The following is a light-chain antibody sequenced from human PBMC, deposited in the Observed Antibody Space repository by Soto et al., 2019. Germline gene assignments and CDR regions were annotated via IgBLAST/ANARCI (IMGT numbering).Light chain of an antibody. V-gene: IGLV2-23*01. CDR3: CSFAGNSLPFV. CDR2: EGT. J-gene: IGLJ1*01. Sequence: SVLTQPASVSGSPGQSITISCTGTNNDVGGYNLVSWYQQRPGKAPKLLIYEGTKRPSGVSIRFSGSKSGKTASLTISGLQAEDEADYYCCSFAGNSLPFVFGSGTKVTVL. CDR1: NNDVGGYNL.